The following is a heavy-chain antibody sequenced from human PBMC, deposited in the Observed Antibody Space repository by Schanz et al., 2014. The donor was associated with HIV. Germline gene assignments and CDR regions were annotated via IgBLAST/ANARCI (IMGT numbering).Heavy chain of an antibody. CDR1: GFTFDDFA. CDR2: ISWNSGII. J-gene: IGHJ4*02. Sequence: EVQLVESGGGLVQPGRSLRLSCAASGFTFDDFAMHWVRQAPGKGLEWVSSISWNSGIIGYADSVKGRFSISRDNAKNSLYLQIISLTAEDTAMYYCAAGLIRYFFDYWGQGTLVTVSS. V-gene: IGHV3-9*01. D-gene: IGHD2-21*01. CDR3: AAGLIRYFFDY.